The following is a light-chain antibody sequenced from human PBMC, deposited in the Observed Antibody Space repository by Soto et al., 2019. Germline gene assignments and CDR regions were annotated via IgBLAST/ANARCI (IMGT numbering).Light chain of an antibody. J-gene: IGKJ5*01. Sequence: EIVLTQSPATLSLSQGERATLSCRASENIRSYLAWYQQKPGQAPRLVIYDASNRATGIPARFSGSGSGTVFTLTISSLEPEDFAVYYCQQRNDWPPITFGQGTRLEI. CDR3: QQRNDWPPIT. CDR2: DAS. CDR1: ENIRSY. V-gene: IGKV3-11*01.